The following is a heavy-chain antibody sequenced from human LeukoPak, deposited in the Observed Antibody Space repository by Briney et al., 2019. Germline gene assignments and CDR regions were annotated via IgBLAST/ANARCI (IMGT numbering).Heavy chain of an antibody. CDR1: GFTFSSYS. J-gene: IGHJ4*02. D-gene: IGHD1-26*01. CDR3: ARDKVGATRPFDY. Sequence: GGSLRLSCAASGFTFSSYSMNWVRQAPEKGLEWVSSISSSSSYIYYADSVKGRFTISRDNAKNSLYLQMNSLRAEDTAVYYCARDKVGATRPFDYWGQGTLVTVSS. CDR2: ISSSSSYI. V-gene: IGHV3-21*01.